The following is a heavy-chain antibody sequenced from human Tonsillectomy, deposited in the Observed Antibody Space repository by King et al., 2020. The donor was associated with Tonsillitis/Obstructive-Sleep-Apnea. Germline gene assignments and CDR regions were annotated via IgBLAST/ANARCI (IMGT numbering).Heavy chain of an antibody. Sequence: VQLVESGGGSVQPGGSLRLSCAASGFTFSSYWMHWVRQAPGKGLVWVSRIKSDGSNTTYADSVKGRFTISRDNAKNTLYLQMNSLRAEDTAVYYCARWFGDQRGGMDVWGQGTTVTVSS. D-gene: IGHD3-10*01. CDR3: ARWFGDQRGGMDV. J-gene: IGHJ6*02. V-gene: IGHV3-74*01. CDR1: GFTFSSYW. CDR2: IKSDGSNT.